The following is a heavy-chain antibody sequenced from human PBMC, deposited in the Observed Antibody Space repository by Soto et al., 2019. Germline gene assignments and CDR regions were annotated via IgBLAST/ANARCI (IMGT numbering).Heavy chain of an antibody. Sequence: QVQLQESGPGLVKPSETLSLTCTVSGGSISDYYWSWIRQPPGKGLEWVGYISYTGSTTYNPSLRSRLSFTVVTARNPYALLLRSGCFADVAVYDEASLGSCLQALDSWVQGTLVTVSS. J-gene: IGHJ4*02. CDR1: GGSISDYY. D-gene: IGHD2-15*01. CDR2: ISYTGST. CDR3: ASLGSCLQALDS. V-gene: IGHV4-59*12.